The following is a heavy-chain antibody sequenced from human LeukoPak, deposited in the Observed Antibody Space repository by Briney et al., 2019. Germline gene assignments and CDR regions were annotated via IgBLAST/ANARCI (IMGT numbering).Heavy chain of an antibody. CDR3: ARDEGSTYNQLDY. D-gene: IGHD1-14*01. Sequence: ASVKVSCKASGYTFDNFYIHWVRQAPGQGPGWMGWINGNDGSTKYAQRFQGRVIMTRVTAISTVYMDLSGLRPDDTAIYYCARDEGSTYNQLDYWGQGTLVTVSS. V-gene: IGHV1-2*02. CDR1: GYTFDNFY. CDR2: INGNDGST. J-gene: IGHJ4*02.